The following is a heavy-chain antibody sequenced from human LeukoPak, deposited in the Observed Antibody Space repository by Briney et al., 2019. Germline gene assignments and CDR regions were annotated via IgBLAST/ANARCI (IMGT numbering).Heavy chain of an antibody. V-gene: IGHV3-30*02. CDR3: SRKRGDDSHNCMDV. CDR1: GFTFTNYA. D-gene: IGHD2-21*02. J-gene: IGHJ6*03. Sequence: GGSLRLSCAASGFTFTNYAIHWVRQAPGKGLEGVAFIRRDASSQFYADSLKGRFTISRDNSKNTVFLQMNSLRGEDTAVYYCSRKRGDDSHNCMDVWGKGTTVTVSS. CDR2: IRRDASSQ.